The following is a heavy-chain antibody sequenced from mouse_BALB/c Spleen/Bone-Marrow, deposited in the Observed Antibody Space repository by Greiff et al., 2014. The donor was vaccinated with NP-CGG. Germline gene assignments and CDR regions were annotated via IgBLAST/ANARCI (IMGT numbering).Heavy chain of an antibody. V-gene: IGHV1-9*01. CDR1: GYRFTSYW. Sequence: QVQLQQSGAELVKPGASVKMSCKASGYRFTSYWIEWVKQRPGHGLEWIGDIYPGSDSTNFDEKFKGKATLTAYTSSNTAYMQISSLTSEDSAVYYCARQKKRSFDYWGQGTTLTVSS. J-gene: IGHJ2*01. CDR3: ARQKKRSFDY. CDR2: IYPGSDST.